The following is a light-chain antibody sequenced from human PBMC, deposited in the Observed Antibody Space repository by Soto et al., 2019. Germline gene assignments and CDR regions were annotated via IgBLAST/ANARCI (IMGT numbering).Light chain of an antibody. Sequence: QSALTQPASVSGSPGQSITISCTGTSSDVGGYKYVSWYQQHPGKAPKLMIYEVSNRPSGVSNRFSGSKSGNTASLTISVLQTEYEADYYFSSYTSTRGRIFGGGTKLTVL. J-gene: IGLJ2*01. CDR3: SSYTSTRGRI. CDR2: EVS. CDR1: SSDVGGYKY. V-gene: IGLV2-14*01.